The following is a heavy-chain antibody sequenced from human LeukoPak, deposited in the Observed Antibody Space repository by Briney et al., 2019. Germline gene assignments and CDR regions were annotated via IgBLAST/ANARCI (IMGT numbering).Heavy chain of an antibody. CDR2: IKQDGSEK. CDR3: ARDGGYYYYYMDV. J-gene: IGHJ6*03. D-gene: IGHD3-10*01. V-gene: IGHV3-7*01. CDR1: GFTFSSYW. Sequence: GGSLRLSCAASGFTFSSYWMSWVRQAPGKGREGVANIKQDGSEKYYVDSVKGRFTISRDNAKNSLYLQMNSLRAEDTAVYYCARDGGYYYYYMDVWGKGTTVTVSS.